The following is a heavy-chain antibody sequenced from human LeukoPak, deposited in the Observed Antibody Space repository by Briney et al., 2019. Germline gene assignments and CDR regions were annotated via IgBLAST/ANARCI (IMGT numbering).Heavy chain of an antibody. CDR1: GGSMSSTKW. J-gene: IGHJ6*02. CDR2: IYHSGST. V-gene: IGHV4-4*02. CDR3: ARDAGAGPYGLDV. D-gene: IGHD1-26*01. Sequence: SGTLSLTCAVSGGSMSSTKWWSWVRQPPGKGLEWIGEIYHSGSTNHNPSLKSRITISVDRSKNQVSLNLSSVTAADTAVYYCARDAGAGPYGLDVWGQGTTVTVSS.